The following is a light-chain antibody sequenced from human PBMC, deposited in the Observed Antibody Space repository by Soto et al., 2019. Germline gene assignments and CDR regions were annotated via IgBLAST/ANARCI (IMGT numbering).Light chain of an antibody. CDR1: GSVIGASHF. J-gene: IGLJ2*01. CDR3: NSFSATNNCVV. V-gene: IGLV2-8*01. CDR2: DVT. Sequence: QSALTQPPSASGSTGESVTISCTGTGSVIGASHFVSWYQRLPGKAPKLLIYDVTNRPPGVPERFSASKSGNTASLTVSGLQAEDEGDYFCNSFSATNNCVVFGGATNVTVL.